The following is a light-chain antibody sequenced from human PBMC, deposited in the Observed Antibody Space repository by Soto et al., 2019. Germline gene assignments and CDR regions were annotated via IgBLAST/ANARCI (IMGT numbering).Light chain of an antibody. V-gene: IGLV1-44*01. CDR1: SSNIGTNT. Sequence: QSVLTQPPSASGTPGQRVTISCSGGSSNIGTNTVNWYQQLPGTAPKLLIYTNNQRPSGVPDRFSGSKSGTSASLAISGLQSEDEADHYCAAWDDSLNGYVFGTGTKLTVL. CDR2: TNN. J-gene: IGLJ1*01. CDR3: AAWDDSLNGYV.